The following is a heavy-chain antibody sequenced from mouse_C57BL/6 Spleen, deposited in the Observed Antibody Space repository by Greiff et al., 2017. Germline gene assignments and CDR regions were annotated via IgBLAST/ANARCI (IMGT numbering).Heavy chain of an antibody. Sequence: EVQLQQSGTVLARPGASVKMSCKTSGYTFTSYWMHWVKQRPGQGLEWIGAIYPGNSDTSYNQKFKGKAKLTAVTSASTAYMELSSLTNEDSAVYYCTRSDDYSNYYFGYWGQGTTLTVSS. CDR2: IYPGNSDT. D-gene: IGHD2-5*01. J-gene: IGHJ2*01. V-gene: IGHV1-5*01. CDR3: TRSDDYSNYYFGY. CDR1: GYTFTSYW.